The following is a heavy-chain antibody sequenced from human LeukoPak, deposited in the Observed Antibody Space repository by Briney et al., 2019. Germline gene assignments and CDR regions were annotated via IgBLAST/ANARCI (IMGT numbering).Heavy chain of an antibody. CDR3: ARDKKGSYSSGWSGYYYYYMDV. Sequence: SETLSLTCAVYGGSLSGYYWSWIRQPPGKGLEWIGEINHSGSTNYNPSLKSRVTMSVDTSKNQFSLKLSSVTAADTAVYYCARDKKGSYSSGWSGYYYYYMDVWGKGTTVTVSS. J-gene: IGHJ6*03. CDR1: GGSLSGYY. V-gene: IGHV4-34*01. CDR2: INHSGST. D-gene: IGHD6-19*01.